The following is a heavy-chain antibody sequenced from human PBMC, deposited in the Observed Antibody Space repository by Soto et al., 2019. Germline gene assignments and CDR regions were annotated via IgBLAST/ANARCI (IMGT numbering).Heavy chain of an antibody. Sequence: ASVKVSCKASGYTFTGFYMHWVRQAPGQGLEWMGWINPDSGGTNYAQKFQGWVTMTRDTSISTAYMELSRLRSDDTAVYYCAREGGYCSSTSCHRGAFDIWGRGTMVTVSS. CDR2: INPDSGGT. V-gene: IGHV1-2*04. CDR3: AREGGYCSSTSCHRGAFDI. CDR1: GYTFTGFY. D-gene: IGHD2-2*01. J-gene: IGHJ3*02.